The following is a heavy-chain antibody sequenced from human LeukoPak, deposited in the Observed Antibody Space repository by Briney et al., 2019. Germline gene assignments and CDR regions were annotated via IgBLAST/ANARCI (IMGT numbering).Heavy chain of an antibody. V-gene: IGHV3-7*05. Sequence: PGGSLRLSCTASGFTFSSYWMSWVRQTPEEGLEWVANIKQDGSEKVYVDSVKGRFTISRDNAKSSLYLQMSGLRAEDTAVYYCARDPFSSSWSYGMDVWGQGTTVTVSS. CDR3: ARDPFSSSWSYGMDV. CDR1: GFTFSSYW. D-gene: IGHD6-13*01. CDR2: IKQDGSEK. J-gene: IGHJ6*02.